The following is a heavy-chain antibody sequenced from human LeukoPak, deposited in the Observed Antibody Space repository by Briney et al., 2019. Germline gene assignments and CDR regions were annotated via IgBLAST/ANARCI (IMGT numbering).Heavy chain of an antibody. J-gene: IGHJ4*02. V-gene: IGHV3-53*01. CDR2: IYSGGGT. Sequence: PGGSLRLSCAASGFTFSSNYMNWVRQAPGKGLEWVSVIYSGGGTYSADSVKGRFTISRDSSKNTLYLQMNSLRAEDTAVYYCARARDGYNPLDYWGQGTLVNVSS. CDR3: ARARDGYNPLDY. CDR1: GFTFSSNY. D-gene: IGHD5-24*01.